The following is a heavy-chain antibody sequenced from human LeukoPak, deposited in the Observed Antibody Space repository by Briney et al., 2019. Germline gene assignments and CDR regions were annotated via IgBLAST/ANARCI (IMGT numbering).Heavy chain of an antibody. V-gene: IGHV6-1*01. Sequence: SQTLSLTCAISGDSVSSNSAAWNWIRQSPSRGLEWLGRTYYRSKWYNDYAVSVKSRITINPDTSKNQFSLQLYSVTPEDTAVYYCARDSVSGLWFGELSDSWFDPWGQGTLVTVSS. CDR2: TYYRSKWYN. CDR3: ARDSVSGLWFGELSDSWFDP. J-gene: IGHJ5*02. D-gene: IGHD3-10*01. CDR1: GDSVSSNSAA.